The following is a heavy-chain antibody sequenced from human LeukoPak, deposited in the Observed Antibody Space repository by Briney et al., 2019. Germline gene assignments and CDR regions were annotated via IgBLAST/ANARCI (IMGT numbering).Heavy chain of an antibody. Sequence: GGSLRLSCAASGFTFSSYAMSWVRQAPGKGLEWVSAISGSGGSTYYADSVKGRFTISRDNSKNTLYLQMNSLRAEDTAVYYCAKDSRAYSSGWYFYWGQGTLVTVSS. CDR2: ISGSGGST. V-gene: IGHV3-23*01. J-gene: IGHJ4*02. CDR1: GFTFSSYA. CDR3: AKDSRAYSSGWYFY. D-gene: IGHD6-19*01.